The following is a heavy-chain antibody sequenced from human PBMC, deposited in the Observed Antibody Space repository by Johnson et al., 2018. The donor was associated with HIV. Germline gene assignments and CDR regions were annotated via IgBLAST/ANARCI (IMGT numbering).Heavy chain of an antibody. D-gene: IGHD4-17*01. V-gene: IGHV3-74*01. CDR3: ARVSSSVTTARYGAFDI. J-gene: IGHJ3*02. Sequence: EQLVESGGGLVQPGGSLRLSCAVPGSTFTHYWMHWVRQAPGKGLVWVSRVNNDGGDTIYADSVKARFTISRDNSKNTLYLQINSLRAEDTAVYYCARVSSSVTTARYGAFDIWGQGTMVIVSS. CDR1: GSTFTHYW. CDR2: VNNDGGDT.